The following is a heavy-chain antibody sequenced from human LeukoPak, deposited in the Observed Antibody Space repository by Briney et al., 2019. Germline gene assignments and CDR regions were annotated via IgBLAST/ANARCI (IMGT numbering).Heavy chain of an antibody. J-gene: IGHJ4*02. CDR3: ARGKDDLPDY. V-gene: IGHV4-34*01. D-gene: IGHD3-16*01. CDR1: GGTFSGYY. CDR2: INHSGST. Sequence: SETLSLTCAVYGGTFSGYYWSWIRQPPGKGLEWIGEINHSGSTNYNPSLKSRVTISVDTSKNQFSLKLSSVAAADTAVYYCARGKDDLPDYWGQGTLVTVSS.